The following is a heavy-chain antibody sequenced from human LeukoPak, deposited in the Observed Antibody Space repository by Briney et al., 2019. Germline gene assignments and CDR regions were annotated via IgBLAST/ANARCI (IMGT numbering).Heavy chain of an antibody. CDR1: GGTFSSYA. J-gene: IGHJ5*02. CDR3: ARVVNPAAGTSNWFDP. V-gene: IGHV1-69*13. CDR2: IIPIFGTA. D-gene: IGHD6-13*01. Sequence: SVKVSCKASGGTFSSYAISWVRQAPGQGLEWMGGIIPIFGTANYAQKFQGRVTITADESTSTAYTELSSLRSEDTAVYYCARVVNPAAGTSNWFDPWGQGTLVTVSS.